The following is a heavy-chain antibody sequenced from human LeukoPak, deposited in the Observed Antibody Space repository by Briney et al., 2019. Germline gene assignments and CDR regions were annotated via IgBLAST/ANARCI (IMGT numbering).Heavy chain of an antibody. J-gene: IGHJ6*02. V-gene: IGHV7-4-1*02. CDR1: GYTFTRYA. CDR3: ARDLMVYAINYYYGMDV. CDR2: INTNTGNP. Sequence: ASVKVSCKASGYTFTRYAMNWVRQAPGQGLEWMGWINTNTGNPTYAQGFTGRFVFSLDTSVSTAYLQISSLKAEDTAVYYCARDLMVYAINYYYGMDVWGQGTTVTVSS. D-gene: IGHD2-8*01.